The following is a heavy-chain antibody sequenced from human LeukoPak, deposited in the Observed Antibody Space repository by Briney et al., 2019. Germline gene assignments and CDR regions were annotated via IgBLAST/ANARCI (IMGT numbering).Heavy chain of an antibody. V-gene: IGHV1-69*01. CDR3: ATPGQYYDFWSGYSAFDY. CDR2: IIPIYGTA. Sequence: SVKVSCKASGGTFSSYAISWVRQAPGQGLEWMGGIIPIYGTANYAQKFQGRVTITADESTSTAYMELSSLRSEDTAVYYCATPGQYYDFWSGYSAFDYWGQGTLVTVSS. CDR1: GGTFSSYA. D-gene: IGHD3-3*01. J-gene: IGHJ4*02.